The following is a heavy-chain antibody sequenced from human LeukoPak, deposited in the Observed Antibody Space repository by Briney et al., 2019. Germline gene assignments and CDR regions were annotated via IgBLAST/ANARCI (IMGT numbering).Heavy chain of an antibody. J-gene: IGHJ5*02. D-gene: IGHD4-17*01. CDR2: IYYSGTT. Sequence: SETLSLTCTVSGGSISSYCLNWIRQSPGEGLEWIGYIYYSGTTKYNPSLKSRVTISVDTSKNQLSLKLSSVNAADTAVYYCARGYGDYSDWFDPWGQGTLVTVSS. V-gene: IGHV4-59*01. CDR3: ARGYGDYSDWFDP. CDR1: GGSISSYC.